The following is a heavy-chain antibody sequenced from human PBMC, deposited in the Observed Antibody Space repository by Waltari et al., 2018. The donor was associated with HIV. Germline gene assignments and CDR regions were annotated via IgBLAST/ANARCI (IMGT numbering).Heavy chain of an antibody. V-gene: IGHV4-34*02. CDR2: VSRSGGS. CDR1: GGSFSDYR. D-gene: IGHD3-10*01. Sequence: QAQLQQWGAGLLKPSETLSLTCAFYGGSFSDYRWSWIRQPPGKGLEWIGEVSRSGGSNYDPSLRSRVTISIDTSKNQFSLKLTSVTAADTAIYYCATGKAGYYYGSGAMRNWGQGTLVSVSS. J-gene: IGHJ4*02. CDR3: ATGKAGYYYGSGAMRN.